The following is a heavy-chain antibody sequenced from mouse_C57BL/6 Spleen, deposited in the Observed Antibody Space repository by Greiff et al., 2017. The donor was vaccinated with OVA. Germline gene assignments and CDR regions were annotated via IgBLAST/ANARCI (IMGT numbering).Heavy chain of an antibody. CDR1: GYTFTSYW. V-gene: IGHV1-52*01. CDR3: ARRGTTVVAHWYFDV. Sequence: QVQLQQPGAELVRPGSSVKLSCKASGYTFTSYWMHWVKQRPIQGLEWIGNIDPSDSETHYNQKFKDKATLTVDKSSSTAYMQLSSLTSEDSAVYYWARRGTTVVAHWYFDVWGTGTTVTVSS. CDR2: IDPSDSET. J-gene: IGHJ1*03. D-gene: IGHD1-1*01.